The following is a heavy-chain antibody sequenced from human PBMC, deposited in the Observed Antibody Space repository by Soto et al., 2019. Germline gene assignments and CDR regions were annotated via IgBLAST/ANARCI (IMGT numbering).Heavy chain of an antibody. D-gene: IGHD2-2*01. Sequence: SKTLSLTCTVAGGCISSYYWSWIRQPAGKGLEWIGLIYTSGSTNYNPSLKIRVTMSVDTSKNQFSLKLSSVTAADTAVYYCARDEVPAAMRGANWFDPGGQGTQGTGSA. CDR3: ARDEVPAAMRGANWFDP. CDR2: IYTSGST. J-gene: IGHJ5*02. V-gene: IGHV4-4*07. CDR1: GGCISSYY.